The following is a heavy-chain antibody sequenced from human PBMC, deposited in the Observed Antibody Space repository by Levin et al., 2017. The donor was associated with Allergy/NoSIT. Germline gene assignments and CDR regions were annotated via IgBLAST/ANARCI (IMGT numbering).Heavy chain of an antibody. CDR3: AKDLWGGYDTNVQTLIDY. J-gene: IGHJ4*02. V-gene: IGHV3-30*18. CDR2: ISYDGSNK. Sequence: GGSLRLSCAASGFTFSSYGMHWVRQAPGKGLEWVAVISYDGSNKYYADSVKGRFTISRDNSKNTLYLQMNSLRAEDTAVYYCAKDLWGGYDTNVQTLIDYWGQGTLVTVSS. D-gene: IGHD5-12*01. CDR1: GFTFSSYG.